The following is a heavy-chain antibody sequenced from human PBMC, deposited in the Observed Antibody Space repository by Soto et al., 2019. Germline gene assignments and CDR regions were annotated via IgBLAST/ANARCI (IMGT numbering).Heavy chain of an antibody. D-gene: IGHD2-2*01. V-gene: IGHV3-23*01. CDR1: GFTFSSHA. J-gene: IGHJ6*02. CDR3: AKDSCTSTSCPMDV. Sequence: GGSLRLSCAASGFTFSSHAMTWVRQAPGKGLEWVSAISGSGADTYYADSVKGRFTISRDDSKNTLYLQMNSLGAEDTAVYYCAKDSCTSTSCPMDVWGQGTTVTVSS. CDR2: ISGSGADT.